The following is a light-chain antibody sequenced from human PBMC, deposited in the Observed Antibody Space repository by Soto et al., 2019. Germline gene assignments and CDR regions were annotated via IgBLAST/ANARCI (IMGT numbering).Light chain of an antibody. J-gene: IGKJ3*01. V-gene: IGKV3-20*01. CDR3: QQYGSSSFT. Sequence: EIVLTQSPGTLSLSPGEIATLSCRASQSISDNYLAWYQQKPGQAPSFLIYGASSRATGIPDRFSGSGSGTDFTLTISSLEPEDVAVYYCQQYGSSSFTFGPGTKVDI. CDR1: QSISDNY. CDR2: GAS.